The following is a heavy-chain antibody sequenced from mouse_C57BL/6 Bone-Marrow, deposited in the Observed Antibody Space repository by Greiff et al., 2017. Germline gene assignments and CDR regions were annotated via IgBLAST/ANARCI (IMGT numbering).Heavy chain of an antibody. Sequence: QVQLQQSGPELVKPGASVKISCKASGYAFSSSWMNWVKQRPGKGLEWIGRIYPGDGATNYNGKFKGKATLTADKSSSTAYMQLSSLTSEDSAVYFCATARGYWGQGTTLTVSA. D-gene: IGHD3-2*01. CDR1: GYAFSSSW. V-gene: IGHV1-82*01. CDR3: ATARGY. CDR2: IYPGDGAT. J-gene: IGHJ2*01.